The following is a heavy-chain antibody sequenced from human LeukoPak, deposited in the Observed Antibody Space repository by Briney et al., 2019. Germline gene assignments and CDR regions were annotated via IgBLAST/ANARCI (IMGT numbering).Heavy chain of an antibody. J-gene: IGHJ4*02. CDR3: ARGAGYNYPYYFDY. V-gene: IGHV3-7*03. D-gene: IGHD5-24*01. Sequence: GGSLRLSCAASGFTLSGYFMSWVRQAPGEGLEWVASIKGDGSEKYYVDSVKGRFTISRDNSKNTLYLQMNSLRAEDTAVYYCARGAGYNYPYYFDYWGQGTLVTVSS. CDR1: GFTLSGYF. CDR2: IKGDGSEK.